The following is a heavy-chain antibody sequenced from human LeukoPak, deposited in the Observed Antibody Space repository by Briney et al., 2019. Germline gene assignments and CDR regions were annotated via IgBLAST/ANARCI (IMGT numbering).Heavy chain of an antibody. D-gene: IGHD5-18*01. CDR3: AKDSTWIQLWFEY. V-gene: IGHV3-23*01. CDR2: ISGSGGST. J-gene: IGHJ4*02. Sequence: GGSLRLSCAASGFTFTSYAMTWVRQAPGKGLEWVSAISGSGGSTYYADSVKGRFTISRDNSRNTLYLQMKSLSAEVTAVYYCAKDSTWIQLWFEYWGQGTLVTVSS. CDR1: GFTFTSYA.